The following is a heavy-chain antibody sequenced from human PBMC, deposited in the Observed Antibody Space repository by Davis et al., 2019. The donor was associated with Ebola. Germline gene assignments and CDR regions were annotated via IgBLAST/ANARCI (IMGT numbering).Heavy chain of an antibody. Sequence: GESLKISCAASGFTFSSYSMNWVRQAPGKGLEWVSYISSSSSTIYYADSVKGRFTISRDNAKNSLYLQMSSLRAKDTAVYYCARDLPGGDWYFDLWGRGTLVTVSS. CDR3: ARDLPGGDWYFDL. CDR1: GFTFSSYS. V-gene: IGHV3-48*01. CDR2: ISSSSSTI. D-gene: IGHD1-14*01. J-gene: IGHJ2*01.